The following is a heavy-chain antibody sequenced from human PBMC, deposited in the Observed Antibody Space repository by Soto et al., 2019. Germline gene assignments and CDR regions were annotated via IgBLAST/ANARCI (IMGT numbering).Heavy chain of an antibody. D-gene: IGHD3-10*01. CDR2: IYHSGNT. CDR3: ARGLWMDYYYYYGMDV. J-gene: IGHJ6*02. CDR1: GGSISSINW. V-gene: IGHV4-4*02. Sequence: SETLSLTCAVSGGSISSINWWSWVRQPPGKGLEWIGEIYHSGNTNYNPSLKSRVTISVDTSKNQFSLKLSSVTAADTAVYYCARGLWMDYYYYYGMDVWGQGTTVTVSS.